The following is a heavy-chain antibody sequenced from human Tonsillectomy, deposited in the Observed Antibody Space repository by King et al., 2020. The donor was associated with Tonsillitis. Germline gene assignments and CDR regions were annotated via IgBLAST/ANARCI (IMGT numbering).Heavy chain of an antibody. J-gene: IGHJ3*01. CDR2: ISSSGSTI. D-gene: IGHD3-10*01. V-gene: IGHV3-48*02. CDR1: GFTFSSYS. Sequence: VQLVESGGGLVQPGGSLRLSCAASGFTFSSYSMNWVRQAPGKGLEWVSYISSSGSTIYSADTVRGRYTISRDSAKNSLYLQMNSLRDEDTAVYYCARGVPFPVHYGDDFAFWGQGTMVTVSS. CDR3: ARGVPFPVHYGDDFAF.